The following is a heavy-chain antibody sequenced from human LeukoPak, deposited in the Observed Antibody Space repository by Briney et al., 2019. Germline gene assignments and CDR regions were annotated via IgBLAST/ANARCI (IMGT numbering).Heavy chain of an antibody. V-gene: IGHV3-11*01. CDR2: ISSGGSTI. CDR3: ARDLNRWYPRSDAFDI. CDR1: GFTFSDYY. D-gene: IGHD3-16*02. J-gene: IGHJ3*02. Sequence: GGSLRLSCAASGFTFSDYYMSWIRQAPGKGLEWVSYISSGGSTICYADSVKGRFTTSRDNARNSLYLQMNSLRAEDTAVYYCARDLNRWYPRSDAFDIWGQGTMVTVSS.